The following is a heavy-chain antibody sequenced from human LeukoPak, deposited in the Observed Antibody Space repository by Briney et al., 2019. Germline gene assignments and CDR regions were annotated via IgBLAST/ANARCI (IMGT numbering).Heavy chain of an antibody. CDR3: ARGREWRLFDY. J-gene: IGHJ4*02. D-gene: IGHD3-3*01. V-gene: IGHV4-59*01. CDR1: GGSISSYY. Sequence: SETLSLTCTVSGGSISSYYWSWIRQPPGKGLEWIGYIYYSGSTNYNPSLKSRVTISVDTSKNQFSLKLSSVTAADTAVYYCARGREWRLFDYWGQGTLVTVSS. CDR2: IYYSGST.